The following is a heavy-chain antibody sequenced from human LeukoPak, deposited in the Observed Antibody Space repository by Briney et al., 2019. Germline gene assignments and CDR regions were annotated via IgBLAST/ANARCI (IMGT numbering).Heavy chain of an antibody. J-gene: IGHJ4*02. D-gene: IGHD3-10*01. CDR3: ARDTPGGSGSLDY. CDR2: IYYSGST. V-gene: IGHV4-59*01. Sequence: SETLSLTCTVSGGSISTYYWTWIRQPPGKGLEWIGYIYYSGSTNCNPSLKSRVTISVDTSKNQFSLKLSSVTAADTAVYYCARDTPGGSGSLDYWGQGTLVTVSS. CDR1: GGSISTYY.